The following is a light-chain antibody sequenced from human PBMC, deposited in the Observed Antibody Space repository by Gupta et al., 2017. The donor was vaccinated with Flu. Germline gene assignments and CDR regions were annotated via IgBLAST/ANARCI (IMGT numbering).Light chain of an antibody. Sequence: QSVLTQPPSASGTPGQRVTISCSGRSTNIGSHYVYWYQQRPGTAPKLLIYRNNQRPSGVPDRFSGSKSGTSGSLAISGLRSEDEADYYCSSWDDGLVVFGGGTKLTVL. V-gene: IGLV1-47*01. J-gene: IGLJ3*02. CDR2: RNN. CDR1: STNIGSHY. CDR3: SSWDDGLVV.